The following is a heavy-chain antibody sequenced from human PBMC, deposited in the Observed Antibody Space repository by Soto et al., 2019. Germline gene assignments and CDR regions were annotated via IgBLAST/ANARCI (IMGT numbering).Heavy chain of an antibody. D-gene: IGHD3-10*01. CDR3: ARGITMVRGVITARDYYYYYMDV. CDR2: INHSGST. V-gene: IGHV4-34*01. J-gene: IGHJ6*03. Sequence: TLSLTCAVYGGSFSGYYWSWIRQPPGKGLEWIGEINHSGSTNYNPSLKSRVTISVDTSKNQFSLKLSSVTAADTAVYYCARGITMVRGVITARDYYYYYMDVWGKGTTVTVSS. CDR1: GGSFSGYY.